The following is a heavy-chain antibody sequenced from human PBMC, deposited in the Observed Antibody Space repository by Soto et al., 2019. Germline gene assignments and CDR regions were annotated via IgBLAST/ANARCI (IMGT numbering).Heavy chain of an antibody. CDR1: GFTFSQFD. J-gene: IGHJ4*02. D-gene: IGHD2-15*01. V-gene: IGHV3-23*01. Sequence: EVQLLESGGGLVQPGGSLRLSCAASGFTFSQFDMRWVRQAPGKGLQWVAGISLGGGSTYYTDSVKGRFTISRDNSENTLYLQMNSLRGEDTAVYYCAKTVSIAVVAAPNFDSWGQGTLVTVSS. CDR2: ISLGGGST. CDR3: AKTVSIAVVAAPNFDS.